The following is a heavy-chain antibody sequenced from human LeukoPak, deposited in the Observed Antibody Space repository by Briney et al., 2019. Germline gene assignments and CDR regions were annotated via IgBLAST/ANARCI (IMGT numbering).Heavy chain of an antibody. Sequence: PGGSLRLSCAASGFTFSSYAMSWVRQAPGKGLEWVSAISGSGGSTYYAASVKGRFPISRDNSKNTLYLQMNSLGAEGTAVYYCAKDPGCSVGSCYSASYNWFDPWGQGTLVTVSS. CDR1: GFTFSSYA. CDR2: ISGSGGST. D-gene: IGHD2-15*01. J-gene: IGHJ5*02. V-gene: IGHV3-23*01. CDR3: AKDPGCSVGSCYSASYNWFDP.